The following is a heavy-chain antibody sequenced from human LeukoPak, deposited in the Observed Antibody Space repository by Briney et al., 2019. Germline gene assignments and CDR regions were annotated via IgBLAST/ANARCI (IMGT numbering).Heavy chain of an antibody. D-gene: IGHD3-22*01. J-gene: IGHJ3*02. Sequence: GASVKVSCKASGYTFTSYYMHWVRQAPGQGLEXXXXXNPSGGSTSYAQKFQGRVTMTRDTSTSTVYMELSSLRSGDTAVYYCARDLGRSGYYLGAFDIWGQGTMVTVSS. CDR1: GYTFTSYY. CDR2: XNPSGGST. V-gene: IGHV1-46*01. CDR3: ARDLGRSGYYLGAFDI.